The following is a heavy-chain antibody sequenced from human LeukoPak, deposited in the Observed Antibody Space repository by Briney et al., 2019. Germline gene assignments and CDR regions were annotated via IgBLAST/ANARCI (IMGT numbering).Heavy chain of an antibody. V-gene: IGHV5-10-1*01. D-gene: IGHD3-22*01. CDR1: GYSFTSYW. J-gene: IGHJ5*02. CDR3: VRQPPGVYDTTQNWFDP. CDR2: IAPSDSYT. Sequence: GESLQISCQGSGYSFTSYWITWVRPVPGKGLEWMGRIAPSDSYTNYNPSFEGHVTMSVEKSITTVYLQWSSLKASDTAMYYCVRQPPGVYDTTQNWFDPWGQGTLVTVSS.